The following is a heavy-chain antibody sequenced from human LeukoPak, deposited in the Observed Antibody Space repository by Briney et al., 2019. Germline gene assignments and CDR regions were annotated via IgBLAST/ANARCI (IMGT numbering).Heavy chain of an antibody. CDR3: ARGVRRSSWAYYYYYMDV. D-gene: IGHD6-13*01. V-gene: IGHV1-69*02. J-gene: IGHJ6*03. CDR1: GGTFSSYT. Sequence: SVKVSCKASGGTFSSYTISWVRQAPGQGLEWMGRIIPILGIANYAQKFQGRVTITADKSTSTAYMELSSLRSEDTALYYCARGVRRSSWAYYYYYMDVWGNGTTVTVSS. CDR2: IIPILGIA.